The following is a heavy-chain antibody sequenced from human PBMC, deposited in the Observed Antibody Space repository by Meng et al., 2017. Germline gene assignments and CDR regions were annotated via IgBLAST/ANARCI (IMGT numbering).Heavy chain of an antibody. J-gene: IGHJ4*02. CDR3: AINDPQGYYFDY. CDR2: IIPIFGTA. Sequence: QGRRVQAGAEVKKPGSSVKVSCKASGGTFSSYAISWVRQAPGQGLEWMGGIIPIFGTANYAQKFQGRVTITTDESTSTAYMELSSLRSEDTAVYYCAINDPQGYYFDYWGQGTLVTVSS. V-gene: IGHV1-69*05. D-gene: IGHD1-1*01. CDR1: GGTFSSYA.